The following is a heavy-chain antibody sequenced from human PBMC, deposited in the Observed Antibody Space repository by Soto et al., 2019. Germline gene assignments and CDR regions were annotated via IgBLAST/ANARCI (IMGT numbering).Heavy chain of an antibody. V-gene: IGHV3-23*01. J-gene: IGHJ4*02. CDR3: AKDLGDTSPVGFDC. CDR2: ISGRGIFT. D-gene: IGHD2-21*02. Sequence: PGGSLRLSCAASGFSFSNYAMSWVRRAPGKGLEWVSAISGRGIFTHHADSVKGRFAISRDNSKNTLFLQMNSLRAEDTALYYCAKDLGDTSPVGFDCWGQGTLVTVSS. CDR1: GFSFSNYA.